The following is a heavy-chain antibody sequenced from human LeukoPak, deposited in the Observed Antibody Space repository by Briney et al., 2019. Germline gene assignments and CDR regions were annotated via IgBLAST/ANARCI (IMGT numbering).Heavy chain of an antibody. CDR3: ATDQGLYGSGKPLPADY. CDR1: GYTLTELS. J-gene: IGHJ4*02. Sequence: ASVKVSCKVSGYTLTELSMHWVRQAPGKGLECMGGFDPEDGETIYAQKFQGRVTMTEDTSTDTAYMELSSLRSEDTAVYYCATDQGLYGSGKPLPADYWGQGTLVTVSS. D-gene: IGHD3-10*01. CDR2: FDPEDGET. V-gene: IGHV1-24*01.